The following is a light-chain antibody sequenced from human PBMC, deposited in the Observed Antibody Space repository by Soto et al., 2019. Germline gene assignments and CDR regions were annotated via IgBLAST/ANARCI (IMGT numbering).Light chain of an antibody. CDR1: QNVARNY. J-gene: IGKJ4*01. CDR3: QQYGSSPLT. Sequence: ENVLTQSPGTLSLSPGESATLSCRASQNVARNYLAWFQQRPGQAPRLLIYDASTRATGIPDRFSGSGSGTDFTLTISRLEPEDFAVYYCQQYGSSPLTFGGGTKVDI. V-gene: IGKV3-20*01. CDR2: DAS.